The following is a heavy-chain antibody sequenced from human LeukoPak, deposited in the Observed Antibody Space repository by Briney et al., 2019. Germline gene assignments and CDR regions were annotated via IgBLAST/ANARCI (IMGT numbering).Heavy chain of an antibody. CDR3: ARTEEGSGSTHFDY. D-gene: IGHD3-10*01. J-gene: IGHJ4*02. CDR2: IYSGGST. Sequence: GGSLRPSCAASGFTVSSNYMSRVRQAPGKGLEWVSVIYSGGSTYYADSVKGRFTISRDNSKNTLYLQMNSLRAEDTAVYYCARTEEGSGSTHFDYWGQGTLVTVSS. CDR1: GFTVSSNY. V-gene: IGHV3-53*01.